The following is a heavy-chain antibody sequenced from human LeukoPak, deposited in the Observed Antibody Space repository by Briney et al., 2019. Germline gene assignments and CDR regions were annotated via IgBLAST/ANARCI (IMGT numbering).Heavy chain of an antibody. V-gene: IGHV1-46*04. D-gene: IGHD3-10*01. Sequence: GASVKVSCKASGYPFTSNFVHWVRQAPGQGLEWMGVINPSGGSARYAQKLQGRVTMTRDTSITTAYMELSTLRSDDTAVYYCALIGDHAWFDPWGQGTLVTVSS. CDR1: GYPFTSNF. CDR2: INPSGGSA. J-gene: IGHJ5*02. CDR3: ALIGDHAWFDP.